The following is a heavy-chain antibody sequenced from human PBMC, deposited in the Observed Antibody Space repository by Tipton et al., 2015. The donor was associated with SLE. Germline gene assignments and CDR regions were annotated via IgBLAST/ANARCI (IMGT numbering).Heavy chain of an antibody. Sequence: GLVKPSETLSLTCAVYGGSFSGYYWSWIRQPPGKGLEWIGEINHSGSTNYNPSLKSRVTISVDTSKNQFSLKLSSVTAADTAVYYCATSIAAAGTGWFDPWGQGTLVTVSS. V-gene: IGHV4-34*01. CDR1: GGSFSGYY. D-gene: IGHD6-13*01. CDR3: ATSIAAAGTGWFDP. J-gene: IGHJ5*02. CDR2: INHSGST.